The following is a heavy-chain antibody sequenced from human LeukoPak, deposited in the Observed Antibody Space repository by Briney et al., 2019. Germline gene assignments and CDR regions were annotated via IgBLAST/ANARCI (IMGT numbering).Heavy chain of an antibody. V-gene: IGHV1-69*04. CDR3: ARGQDLGDY. CDR2: IIPTLDVA. D-gene: IGHD1-26*01. Sequence: GASVKVSCKASGDNFSSYVITWVRQAPGQGLEWMGRIIPTLDVANFAQKLQGRVTMTTDTSTSTAYMELRSLRSDDTAVYYCARGQDLGDYWGQGTLDTVSS. CDR1: GDNFSSYV. J-gene: IGHJ4*02.